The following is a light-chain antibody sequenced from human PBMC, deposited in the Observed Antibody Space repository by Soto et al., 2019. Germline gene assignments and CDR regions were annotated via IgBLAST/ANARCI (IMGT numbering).Light chain of an antibody. CDR1: SSDVGGYNY. Sequence: QSALTQPPSASGSPGQSVTISCTGTSSDVGGYNYVSWYQQHPGKAPKLMIYEVSKRPSGVPDRFSGSKSGNTASLTVSRLQAEDEADYYCSSYAGSNNFEVVFGGGTKVTVL. CDR2: EVS. V-gene: IGLV2-8*01. J-gene: IGLJ2*01. CDR3: SSYAGSNNFEVV.